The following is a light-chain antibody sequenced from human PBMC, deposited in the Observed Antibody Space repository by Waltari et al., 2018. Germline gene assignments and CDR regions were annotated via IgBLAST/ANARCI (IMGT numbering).Light chain of an antibody. CDR1: VLPKQY. CDR2: KDT. Sequence: SDELTQPPSVSVSPGQTAWITCSGDVLPKQYAYWFQRKPDQAHKVIMSKDTERPSGIPERFSGSSSGTTVTLTISGVRAEDEAHYYCYSGASSCTLVVFGGGTKLTVL. J-gene: IGLJ2*01. CDR3: YSGASSCTLVV. V-gene: IGLV3-25*03.